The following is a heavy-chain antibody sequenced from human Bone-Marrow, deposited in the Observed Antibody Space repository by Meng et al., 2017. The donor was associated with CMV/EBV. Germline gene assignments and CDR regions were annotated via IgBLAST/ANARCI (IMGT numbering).Heavy chain of an antibody. J-gene: IGHJ6*02. CDR3: AKLRLLRPQYGMDV. Sequence: GESLKISCAASGFTFSSSWMHWVRQAPGKGLVWVSRINSDGSSTNYADSVKGRFTISRDNAKNTLFLQMNSLRAEDTAVYYCAKLRLLRPQYGMDVWGQGTTVTVSS. CDR1: GFTFSSSW. D-gene: IGHD3-3*01. CDR2: INSDGSST. V-gene: IGHV3-74*01.